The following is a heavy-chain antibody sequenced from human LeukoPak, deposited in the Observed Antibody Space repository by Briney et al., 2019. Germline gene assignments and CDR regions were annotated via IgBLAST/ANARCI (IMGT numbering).Heavy chain of an antibody. J-gene: IGHJ3*02. D-gene: IGHD3-10*01. V-gene: IGHV4-4*02. Sequence: SETLSLTCAVSGGSISSSNWWSWVRQPPGKGLEWIGEIYHSGSTNYNPSLKSRVTISVDKSKNQFSLKLSSMTAADTAVYYCTRDSITMVRGVIMPDAFDIWGQGTMVTVSS. CDR1: GGSISSSNW. CDR3: TRDSITMVRGVIMPDAFDI. CDR2: IYHSGST.